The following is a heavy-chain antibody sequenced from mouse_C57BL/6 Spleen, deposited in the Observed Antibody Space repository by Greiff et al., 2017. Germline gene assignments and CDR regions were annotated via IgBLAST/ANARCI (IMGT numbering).Heavy chain of an antibody. CDR2: ISYDGSN. V-gene: IGHV3-6*01. CDR1: GYSITSGYY. CDR3: ARGYDWFAY. Sequence: EVQLQESGPGLVKPSQSLSLTCSVTGYSITSGYYWNWIRQFPGNKLEWMGYISYDGSNNYNPSLRNRISITRDTSKNQFFLKLNSVTTEDTATYYCARGYDWFAYGGQGTLVTVSA. J-gene: IGHJ3*01. D-gene: IGHD2-14*01.